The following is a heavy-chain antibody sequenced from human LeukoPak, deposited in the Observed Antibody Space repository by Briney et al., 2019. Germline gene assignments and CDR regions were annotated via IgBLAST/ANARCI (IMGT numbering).Heavy chain of an antibody. Sequence: GASVKVSCKASGYTFTGYYMHWVRQAPGQGLEWMGWINPNSGGTNYAQKFQGRVTMTRDTSISTAYMELSRLRSDDTAVYYCARDRRIAAAAGAFDIWGQGTMVTVPS. CDR1: GYTFTGYY. CDR3: ARDRRIAAAAGAFDI. D-gene: IGHD6-13*01. V-gene: IGHV1-2*02. J-gene: IGHJ3*02. CDR2: INPNSGGT.